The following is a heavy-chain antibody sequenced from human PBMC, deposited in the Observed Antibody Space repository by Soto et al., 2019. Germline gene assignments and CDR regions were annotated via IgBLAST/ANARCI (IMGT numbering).Heavy chain of an antibody. CDR2: IYYSGST. V-gene: IGHV4-31*03. D-gene: IGHD2-2*01. J-gene: IGHJ4*02. CDR3: AREYQLDPFDY. Sequence: QVQLQESGPGLVKPSQTLSLTCTVSGGSISSGGYYWSWIRQHPGKGLEWIGYIYYSGSTYYNPSIKSRVTISVDTCKNEFSLKLSSVTAADTAVYYCAREYQLDPFDYWGQGTLVTVSS. CDR1: GGSISSGGYY.